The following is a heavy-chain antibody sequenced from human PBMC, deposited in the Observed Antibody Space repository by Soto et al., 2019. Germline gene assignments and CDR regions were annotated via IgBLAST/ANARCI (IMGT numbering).Heavy chain of an antibody. Sequence: GGSLRLSCAASGFTFSNFVMTWVRQAPGKGLEWVSSISGSGVGAYYADSVKGRFTASRDNSKNTLYLQMNSLRADDTATYYCAKSPSSWYYDYWGQGTLVTVSS. D-gene: IGHD6-13*01. V-gene: IGHV3-23*01. CDR3: AKSPSSWYYDY. CDR2: ISGSGVGA. J-gene: IGHJ4*02. CDR1: GFTFSNFV.